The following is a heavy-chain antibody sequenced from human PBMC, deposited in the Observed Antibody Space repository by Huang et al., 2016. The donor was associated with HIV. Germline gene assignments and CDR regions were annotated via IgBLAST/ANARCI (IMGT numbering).Heavy chain of an antibody. J-gene: IGHJ4*02. CDR1: GGTFSNYA. Sequence: QVQLVQSGAEVKKVGSSVKVSCKASGGTFSNYAISWVRLAPGHGLEWMGGIIPIFGTANLAQKFQGRVTITADGSTSTAYLELSSLRSEDTAVYFCARQLYDNTGYLMGAGLHDWGQGTLVTVSS. V-gene: IGHV1-69*13. D-gene: IGHD3-22*01. CDR2: IIPIFGTA. CDR3: ARQLYDNTGYLMGAGLHD.